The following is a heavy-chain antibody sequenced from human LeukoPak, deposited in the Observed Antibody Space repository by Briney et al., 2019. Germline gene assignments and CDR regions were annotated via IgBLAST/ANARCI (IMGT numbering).Heavy chain of an antibody. V-gene: IGHV3-7*01. CDR3: ATDGFDFWSGYPTTVDY. J-gene: IGHJ4*02. D-gene: IGHD3-3*01. CDR2: IKQDGSEK. CDR1: GFAFSSYW. Sequence: TGGSLRLSCAASGFAFSSYWMSWVRQAPGKGLEWVANIKQDGSEKYYVDSVKGRFTISRDNAKNSLYLQMNSLRAEDTAVHYCATDGFDFWSGYPTTVDYWGQGTLVTVSS.